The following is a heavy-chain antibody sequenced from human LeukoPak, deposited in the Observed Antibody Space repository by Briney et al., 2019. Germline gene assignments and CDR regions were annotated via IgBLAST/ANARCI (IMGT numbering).Heavy chain of an antibody. D-gene: IGHD1-26*01. CDR1: GFTFSIYG. V-gene: IGHV3-23*01. J-gene: IGHJ4*02. CDR2: ISGSGGGGST. CDR3: AKKFSGISYYFDY. Sequence: GGSLRLSCAASGFTFSIYGVSWVRQAPGKGLEWVSGISGSGGGGSTYYADSVKGRFTISRDNSKNTLYLQMNSLRAEHTAVYYCAKKFSGISYYFDYWGQGTLVTVSS.